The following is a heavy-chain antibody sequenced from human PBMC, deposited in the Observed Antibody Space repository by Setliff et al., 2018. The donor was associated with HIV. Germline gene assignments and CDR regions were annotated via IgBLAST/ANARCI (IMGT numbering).Heavy chain of an antibody. CDR1: GGSISTSNYY. Sequence: KASETLSLTCTASGGSISTSNYYWGWVRQPPGKGLEWVGNVDYTGSTYYNPSLNSRVTISVDTSKNHFSLKLSSVTAADTAVYYRARSLLPSITVAGTIGYWGQGSLVTVSS. J-gene: IGHJ4*02. D-gene: IGHD6-19*01. CDR2: VDYTGST. V-gene: IGHV4-39*02. CDR3: ARSLLPSITVAGTIGY.